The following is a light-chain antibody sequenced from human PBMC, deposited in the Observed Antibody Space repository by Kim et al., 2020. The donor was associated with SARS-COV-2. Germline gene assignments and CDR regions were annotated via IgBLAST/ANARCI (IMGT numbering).Light chain of an antibody. Sequence: ALGQTVRITCQGDSLRSYYASWYQQKPGQAPVLVIYGKNNRPSGIPDRFSGSSSGNTASLTSTGAQAEDEADYYCNSRDSSGNHNVFGPGTKVTV. V-gene: IGLV3-19*01. J-gene: IGLJ1*01. CDR1: SLRSYY. CDR2: GKN. CDR3: NSRDSSGNHNV.